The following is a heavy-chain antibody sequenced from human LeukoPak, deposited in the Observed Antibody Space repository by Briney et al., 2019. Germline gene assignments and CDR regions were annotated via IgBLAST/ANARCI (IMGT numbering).Heavy chain of an antibody. D-gene: IGHD3-3*01. Sequence: PGESLKISCKGSGYSFTIYWIGWVRQMPGKGLELMGIIYPGDSGTRYSPSFQGQVTISADKSISTAYLQWSSLKASDTAMYYCARHPQDYDFWSGYYRDWGQGTLVTVSS. CDR3: ARHPQDYDFWSGYYRD. J-gene: IGHJ4*02. CDR1: GYSFTIYW. V-gene: IGHV5-51*01. CDR2: IYPGDSGT.